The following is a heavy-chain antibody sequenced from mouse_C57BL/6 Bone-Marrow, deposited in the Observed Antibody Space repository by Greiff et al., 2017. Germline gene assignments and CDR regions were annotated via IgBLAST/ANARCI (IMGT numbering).Heavy chain of an antibody. D-gene: IGHD2-5*01. CDR3: ARPYCSNYWYVDV. V-gene: IGHV1-55*01. J-gene: IGHJ1*03. Sequence: QVQLQQPGAELVKPGASVKMSCKASGYTFTSYWITWVKQRPGQGLEWIGDISPGSGSTNYNEKFKSKATLTVDTSSSTAYMQLSSLTSEDSAGDYCARPYCSNYWYVDVWGTGTTVTVSS. CDR2: ISPGSGST. CDR1: GYTFTSYW.